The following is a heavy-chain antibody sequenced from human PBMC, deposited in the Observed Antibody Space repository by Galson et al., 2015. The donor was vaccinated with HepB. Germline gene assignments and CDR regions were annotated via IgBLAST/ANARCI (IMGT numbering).Heavy chain of an antibody. CDR1: GFTFSSYA. D-gene: IGHD6-19*01. CDR2: ISYDGSNK. V-gene: IGHV3-30-3*01. J-gene: IGHJ4*02. CDR3: ARESRPQWLTFDY. Sequence: SLRLSCAASGFTFSSYAMHWVRQAPGKGLEWVAVISYDGSNKYYADSVKGRFTISRDNSKNTLYLQMNSLRAEDTAVYYYARESRPQWLTFDYWGQGTLVTVSS.